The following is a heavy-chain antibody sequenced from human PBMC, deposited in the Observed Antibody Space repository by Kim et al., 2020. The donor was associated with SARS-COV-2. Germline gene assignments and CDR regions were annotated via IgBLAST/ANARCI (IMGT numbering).Heavy chain of an antibody. CDR3: ARNPPGITMVRGVISFSYGMDV. CDR2: IYYSGST. CDR1: GGSISSYY. V-gene: IGHV4-59*01. J-gene: IGHJ6*02. Sequence: SETLSLTCTVSGGSISSYYWSWIRQPPGKGLEWIGYIYYSGSTNYNPSLKSRVTISVDTSKNQFSLKLSSVTAADTAVYYCARNPPGITMVRGVISFSYGMDVWGQGTTVTVSS. D-gene: IGHD3-10*01.